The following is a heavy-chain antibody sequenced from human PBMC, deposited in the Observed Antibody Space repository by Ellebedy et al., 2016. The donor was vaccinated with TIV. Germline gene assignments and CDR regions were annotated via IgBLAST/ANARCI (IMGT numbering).Heavy chain of an antibody. CDR1: GFPFSSFW. CDR3: ARDRGYDTFDY. CDR2: TKEDGSEK. D-gene: IGHD5-12*01. V-gene: IGHV3-7*01. J-gene: IGHJ4*02. Sequence: GESLKISCAASGFPFSSFWMSWVRQAPGKGLEWVANTKEDGSEKYHVDSVRGRFTISRDNTKNSLYLEMNSLRVEDTAVYYCARDRGYDTFDYWGQGILVTVAS.